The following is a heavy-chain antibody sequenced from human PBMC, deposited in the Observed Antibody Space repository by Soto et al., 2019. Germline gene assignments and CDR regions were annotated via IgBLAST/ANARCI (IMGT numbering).Heavy chain of an antibody. D-gene: IGHD2-15*01. V-gene: IGHV4-31*03. CDR3: ARGLQTNYYYYYGMDV. CDR2: TYYSGST. CDR1: GGSISSGGYY. J-gene: IGHJ6*02. Sequence: PSETLSLTCTVSGGSISSGGYYWTWIRQHPGKGLEWIRYTYYSGSTYYNPSLKSRVTISVDTSKNQFSLKLSSVTAADTAVYYCARGLQTNYYYYYGMDVWGQGTTVTVSS.